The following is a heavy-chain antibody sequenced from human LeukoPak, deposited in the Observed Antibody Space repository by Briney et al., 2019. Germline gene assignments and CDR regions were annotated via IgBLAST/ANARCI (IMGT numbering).Heavy chain of an antibody. J-gene: IGHJ6*02. CDR2: INAGNGNT. CDR3: ASPCSSTSCYHYYYYGMDV. D-gene: IGHD2-2*01. CDR1: GYTFTSYA. Sequence: VASVKVSCKASGYTFTSYAMHWARQAPGQRLEWMGWINAGNGNTKYSQKFQGRVTITRDTSASTAYMELSSLRSEDTAVYYCASPCSSTSCYHYYYYGMDVWGQGTTVTVSS. V-gene: IGHV1-3*01.